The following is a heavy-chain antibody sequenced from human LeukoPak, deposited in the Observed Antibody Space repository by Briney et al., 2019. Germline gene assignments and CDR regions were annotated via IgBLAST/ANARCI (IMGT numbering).Heavy chain of an antibody. CDR3: ARDLGGYCSGGSCHNYYYYYMDV. V-gene: IGHV3-21*01. CDR1: GFTFSSYA. D-gene: IGHD2-15*01. J-gene: IGHJ6*03. CDR2: ITSSSNYI. Sequence: GGSLRLSCAASGFTFSSYAMSWVRQIPGKGLEWVSSITSSSNYIYYADSVKGRFTISRDNAKNSLYLQMNSLRAEDTAVYYCARDLGGYCSGGSCHNYYYYYMDVWGKGTTVTISS.